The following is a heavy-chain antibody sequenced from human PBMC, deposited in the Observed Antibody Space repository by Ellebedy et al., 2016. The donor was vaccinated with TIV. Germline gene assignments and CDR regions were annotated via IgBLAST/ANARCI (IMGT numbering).Heavy chain of an antibody. V-gene: IGHV4-30-4*01. J-gene: IGHJ6*02. CDR3: ARSSGYDFGGGAMINYYYGMDV. Sequence: MPSETLSLTCIVSGGSITSDDFNWSWVRQPPGKGLEWIGYIYHSGSDNYNPSLKSRVTISIDTSKNQFSLKLGSVTAADTAVYYCARSSGYDFGGGAMINYYYGMDVWGQGTTVTVS. CDR1: GGSITSDDFN. CDR2: IYHSGSD. D-gene: IGHD5-12*01.